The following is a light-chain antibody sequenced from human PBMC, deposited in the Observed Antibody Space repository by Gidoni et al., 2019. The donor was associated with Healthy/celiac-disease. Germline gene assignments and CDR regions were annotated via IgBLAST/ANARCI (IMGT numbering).Light chain of an antibody. CDR2: DAS. Sequence: DIQITQSPSTLSASVGDRVTITCRASQRISSCLDWYQQKPGKAPKLLIYDASFLESGVPSRFSGSGSGTEFTLTISSLQPDDFETYYCQQYNSYPYTFGQGTKLEIK. CDR1: QRISSC. J-gene: IGKJ2*01. V-gene: IGKV1-5*01. CDR3: QQYNSYPYT.